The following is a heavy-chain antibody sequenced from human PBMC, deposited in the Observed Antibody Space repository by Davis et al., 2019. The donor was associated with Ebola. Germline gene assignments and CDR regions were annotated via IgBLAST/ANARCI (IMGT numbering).Heavy chain of an antibody. V-gene: IGHV3-7*01. Sequence: GESLKISCAASGFTFSTYAMTWVRQAPGKGLEWVANIKQDGSDKYYVDSVKGRFTMSRDNAKNSVYLQLNSLRAEDTAVYYCARDRYSYGRTPFDYWGQGTLVTVSS. CDR2: IKQDGSDK. J-gene: IGHJ4*02. CDR3: ARDRYSYGRTPFDY. CDR1: GFTFSTYA. D-gene: IGHD5-18*01.